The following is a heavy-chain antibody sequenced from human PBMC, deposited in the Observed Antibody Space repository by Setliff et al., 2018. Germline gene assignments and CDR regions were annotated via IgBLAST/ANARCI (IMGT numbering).Heavy chain of an antibody. CDR1: GFTFSSYS. V-gene: IGHV3-21*01. CDR3: AREMCVGGDCGSDAFDI. Sequence: GSLRLSCAASGFTFSSYSMNWVRQAPGKGLEWVSSISSSSSYIYYADSVKGRFTISRDNAKNSLYLQMNSLRAEDTAVYYCAREMCVGGDCGSDAFDIWGQGTMVTVSS. J-gene: IGHJ3*02. CDR2: ISSSSSYI. D-gene: IGHD2-21*02.